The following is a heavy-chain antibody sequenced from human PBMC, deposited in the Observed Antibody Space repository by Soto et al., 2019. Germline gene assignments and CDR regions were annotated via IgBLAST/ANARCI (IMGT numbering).Heavy chain of an antibody. CDR3: AKDVQIVVSIPTFDY. CDR1: GLTFSSYA. J-gene: IGHJ4*02. D-gene: IGHD2-15*01. Sequence: GGSLRLSFAASGLTFSSYAMSWVRQAPGKGLEWVSAISGSGGSTYYADSVKGRFTISRDNSKNTLYLQMNSLRAEDTAVYYCAKDVQIVVSIPTFDYWGQGTLVTVSS. V-gene: IGHV3-23*01. CDR2: ISGSGGST.